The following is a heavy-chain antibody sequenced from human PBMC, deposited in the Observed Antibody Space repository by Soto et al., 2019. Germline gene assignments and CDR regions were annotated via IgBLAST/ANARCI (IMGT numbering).Heavy chain of an antibody. Sequence: VGSLRLSCAASGFTFRNYAMHWVRQAPVKVLEWVGVISDDGINTYYADSVKVRFTISRDNSRNTLHLQMDSLRAEDTAVYYCARDWDYSDSSGYFDLWGQGTQVTVSS. CDR1: GFTFRNYA. CDR3: ARDWDYSDSSGYFDL. J-gene: IGHJ4*02. CDR2: ISDDGINT. V-gene: IGHV3-30-3*01. D-gene: IGHD3-22*01.